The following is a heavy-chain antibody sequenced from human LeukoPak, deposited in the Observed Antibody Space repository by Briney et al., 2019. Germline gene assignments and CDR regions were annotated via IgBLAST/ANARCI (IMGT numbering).Heavy chain of an antibody. CDR2: INHSGST. J-gene: IGHJ4*02. CDR1: GGSFSGYY. D-gene: IGHD1-1*01. V-gene: IGHV4-34*01. CDR3: ARQTGTARRYFDY. Sequence: SETLSLTCAVYGGSFSGYYWSWIRQPPGKGLEWIGEINHSGSTNYNPSLKSRVTISVDTSKNQFSLKLSSVTAADTAVYYCARQTGTARRYFDYWGQGTLVTVSS.